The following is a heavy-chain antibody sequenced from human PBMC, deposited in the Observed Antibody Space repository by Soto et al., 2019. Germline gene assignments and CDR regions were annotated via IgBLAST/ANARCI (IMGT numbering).Heavy chain of an antibody. CDR3: ARVGGVAARTFDY. Sequence: SETLSLTCTVSGGSISPLYWSWVRQPPGKGLEWIGYLYYSGNTNYNPSPKSRVTISVDASKNQVSLRLTSVTAADTAVYYCARVGGVAARTFDYWGQGTVVTVSS. CDR2: LYYSGNT. V-gene: IGHV4-59*11. CDR1: GGSISPLY. D-gene: IGHD2-15*01. J-gene: IGHJ4*02.